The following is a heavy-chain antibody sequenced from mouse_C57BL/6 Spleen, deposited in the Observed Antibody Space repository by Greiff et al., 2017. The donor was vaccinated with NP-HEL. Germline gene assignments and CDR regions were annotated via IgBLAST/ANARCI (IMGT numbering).Heavy chain of an antibody. CDR1: GYTFTDYE. CDR3: TRSASSYYAMDY. Sequence: VQLQQSGAELVRPGASVTLSCKASGYTFTDYEMHWVKQTPVHGLEWIGAIDPETGGTAYNQKFKGKAILTADKSSSTAYMELRSLTSEDSAVYYCTRSASSYYAMDYWGQGTSVTVSS. V-gene: IGHV1-15*01. J-gene: IGHJ4*01. D-gene: IGHD6-2*01. CDR2: IDPETGGT.